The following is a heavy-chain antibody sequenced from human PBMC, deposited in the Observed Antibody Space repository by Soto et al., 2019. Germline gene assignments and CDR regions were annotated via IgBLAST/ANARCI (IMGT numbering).Heavy chain of an antibody. CDR1: GYSFTDYH. J-gene: IGHJ4*02. CDR3: ARDLAKGGGSAGFDY. D-gene: IGHD1-26*01. V-gene: IGHV1-2*04. CDR2: INPKSGGT. Sequence: ASVKVSCKASGYSFTDYHIHWVRQAPGQGLEWLGRINPKSGGTSTAQKFRGWVTMTRDRSISTVYMELTRLRSDDTAVYYCARDLAKGGGSAGFDYWGQGTLVTGSS.